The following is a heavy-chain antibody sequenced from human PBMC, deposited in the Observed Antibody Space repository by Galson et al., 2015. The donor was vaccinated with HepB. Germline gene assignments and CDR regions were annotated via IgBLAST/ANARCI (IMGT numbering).Heavy chain of an antibody. D-gene: IGHD3-3*01. CDR2: IYPGDSDT. CDR1: GYSFTSYW. CDR3: ARTPINYDFWSGYLLYGGAFDI. Sequence: QSGAEVKKPGESLKISCKGSGYSFTSYWIGWVRQMPGKGLEWMGIIYPGDSDTRYSPSFQGQVTISADKSISTAYLQWSSLKASDTAMYYCARTPINYDFWSGYLLYGGAFDIWGQGTMVTVSS. J-gene: IGHJ3*02. V-gene: IGHV5-51*03.